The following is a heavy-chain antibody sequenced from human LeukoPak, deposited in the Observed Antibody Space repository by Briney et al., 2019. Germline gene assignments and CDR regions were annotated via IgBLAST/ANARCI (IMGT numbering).Heavy chain of an antibody. CDR2: INPNSGGT. CDR3: AREIRITMVRGDDNYYMDV. J-gene: IGHJ6*03. V-gene: IGHV1-2*02. CDR1: GYTFTGYY. Sequence: ASVKVSCKASGYTFTGYYMHWVRQAPGQGLEWMGWINPNSGGTNYAQKFQGRVTMTRDTSISTAYMELSRLRSDDTAVYYRAREIRITMVRGDDNYYMDVWGKGTTVTVSS. D-gene: IGHD3-10*01.